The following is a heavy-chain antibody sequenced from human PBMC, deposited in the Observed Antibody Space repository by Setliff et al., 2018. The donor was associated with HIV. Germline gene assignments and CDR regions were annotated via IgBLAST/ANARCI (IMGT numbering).Heavy chain of an antibody. CDR3: AKDYTPTFWEYNWFDV. V-gene: IGHV3-23*01. CDR1: GFTFSYHA. J-gene: IGHJ5*02. Sequence: PGGSLRLSCVASGFTFSYHAMTWVRQAPGKGLEWVSGISGSGDSTFYADSVKGRFTISRDNSKNTLSLQMNDLRAEDTALYYCAKDYTPTFWEYNWFDVWGQGTLVTVSS. CDR2: ISGSGDST. D-gene: IGHD3-3*01.